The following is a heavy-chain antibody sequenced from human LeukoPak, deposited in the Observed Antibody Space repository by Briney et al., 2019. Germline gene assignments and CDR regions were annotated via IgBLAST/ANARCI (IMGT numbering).Heavy chain of an antibody. V-gene: IGHV4-59*01. Sequence: SETLSLTCTVSGGSISSYYWSWIRQSPGKGLEWIGYIYYSGSTNYNPSLKSRVTISVDTSKNQFSLKLSSVTAADTAVYYCARAESIAAAGPYYYYGMDVWGQGTTVTVSS. D-gene: IGHD6-13*01. J-gene: IGHJ6*02. CDR3: ARAESIAAAGPYYYYGMDV. CDR2: IYYSGST. CDR1: GGSISSYY.